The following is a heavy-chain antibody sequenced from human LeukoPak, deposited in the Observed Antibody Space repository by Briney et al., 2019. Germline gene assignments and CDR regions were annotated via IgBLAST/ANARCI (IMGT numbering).Heavy chain of an antibody. CDR3: VREPQAEYYFDY. CDR1: GFTFSSYW. Sequence: QPGGSLRLSCAASGFTFSSYWMHWVRQAPGKGLVWVSRINSDGSSTTYADSVMGRFTISRDNAKNTLYLQMNSLRAEDTAVYYCVREPQAEYYFDYWGQGTLITVSS. J-gene: IGHJ4*02. D-gene: IGHD1-14*01. CDR2: INSDGSST. V-gene: IGHV3-74*01.